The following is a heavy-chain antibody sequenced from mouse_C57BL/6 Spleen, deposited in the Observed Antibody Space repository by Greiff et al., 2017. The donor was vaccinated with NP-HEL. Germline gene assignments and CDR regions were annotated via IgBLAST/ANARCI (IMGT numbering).Heavy chain of an antibody. J-gene: IGHJ2*01. V-gene: IGHV1-52*01. D-gene: IGHD2-1*01. CDR3: ARSGIYYGNYFDY. Sequence: QQSCKASGYTFTSYWMHWVKQRPIQGLEWIGNIDPSDSETHYNQKFKDKATLTVDKSSSTAYMQLSSLTSEDSAVYYCARSGIYYGNYFDYWGQGTTLTVSS. CDR2: IDPSDSET. CDR1: GYTFTSYW.